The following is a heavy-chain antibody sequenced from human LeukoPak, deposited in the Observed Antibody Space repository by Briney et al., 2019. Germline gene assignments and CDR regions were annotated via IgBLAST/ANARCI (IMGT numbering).Heavy chain of an antibody. CDR1: GFTFSSYG. V-gene: IGHV3-30*18. Sequence: PGGSLRLSCAASGFTFSSYGMHWVRQDPGKGLEWVAVISYDGSNKYYADSVKGRFTISRDNSKNTLYLQMNSLRAEDTAVYYCAKGDGLDYWGQGTLVTVSS. CDR2: ISYDGSNK. CDR3: AKGDGLDY. J-gene: IGHJ4*02.